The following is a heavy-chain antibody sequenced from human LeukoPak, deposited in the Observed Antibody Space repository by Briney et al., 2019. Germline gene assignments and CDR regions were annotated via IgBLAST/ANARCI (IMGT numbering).Heavy chain of an antibody. Sequence: QPGGSLRLSCVASGFTFSSNAMIWVRQAPGKGLEWVSSIPASGGSTYYADSVKGRFTISRDNSKNSLYLQMNSLRAEDTAVYYCAKESSGGWYFDYRGQGTLVTVSS. CDR1: GFTFSSNA. J-gene: IGHJ4*02. CDR2: IPASGGST. V-gene: IGHV3-23*01. D-gene: IGHD6-19*01. CDR3: AKESSGGWYFDY.